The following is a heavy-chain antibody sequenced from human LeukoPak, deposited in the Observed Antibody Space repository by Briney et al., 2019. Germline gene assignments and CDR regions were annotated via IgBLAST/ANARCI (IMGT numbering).Heavy chain of an antibody. CDR1: GFIFNDYY. Sequence: GGSLRLSCEASGFIFNDYYMSWIRQAPGKGLEWISYISSSGDTINYADSVKGRFTISRDNAKKSLYLQMNCLRVDDTAVYYCARAAGWFAPWGQGTLVTVSS. J-gene: IGHJ5*02. CDR2: ISSSGDTI. V-gene: IGHV3-11*01. CDR3: ARAAGWFAP.